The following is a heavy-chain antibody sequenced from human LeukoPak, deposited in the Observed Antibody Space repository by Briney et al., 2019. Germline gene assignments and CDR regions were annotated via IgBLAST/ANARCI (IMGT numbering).Heavy chain of an antibody. CDR3: ARDLLAHIDWGHDAFDI. CDR1: GGTFSSYA. J-gene: IGHJ3*02. Sequence: SVKVSCKASGGTFSSYAISWVRQAPGQGLEWMGGIIPIFGTANYAQKFQGRVTITTDESTSTAHMELSSLRSEDTAVYYCARDLLAHIDWGHDAFDIWGQGTMVTVPS. D-gene: IGHD3-9*01. CDR2: IIPIFGTA. V-gene: IGHV1-69*05.